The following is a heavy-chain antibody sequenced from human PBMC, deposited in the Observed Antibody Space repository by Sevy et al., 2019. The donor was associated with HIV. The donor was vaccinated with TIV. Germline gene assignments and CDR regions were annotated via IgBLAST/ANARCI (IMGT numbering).Heavy chain of an antibody. CDR2: ISANNGNT. CDR3: ARDTLREVFDL. CDR1: GYTFTSYG. D-gene: IGHD1-26*01. V-gene: IGHV1-18*01. Sequence: ASVKVSCKASGYTFTSYGISWVRQAPGQGLEWMGWISANNGNTNYEQKLQGRVTMTTDTSTSTAYMELRRLRSDDTAVYYAARDTLREVFDLWGHGTMVTVSS. J-gene: IGHJ3*01.